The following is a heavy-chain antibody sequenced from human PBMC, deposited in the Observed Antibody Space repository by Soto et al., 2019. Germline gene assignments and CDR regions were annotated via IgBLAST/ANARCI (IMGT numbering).Heavy chain of an antibody. CDR2: ISAHNGNT. CDR1: GYTFTSYG. V-gene: IGHV1-18*01. D-gene: IGHD1-1*01. J-gene: IGHJ4*02. CDR3: SRGRYGDY. Sequence: QVHLVQSGAEVKKPGASVKGSCKASGYTFTSYGITWVRQAPGQGLEWMGWISAHNGNTDYAQKLQGRVILTRDTSTSTAYIELRSLISDDTAVYYCSRGRYGDYWGQGALVTVSS.